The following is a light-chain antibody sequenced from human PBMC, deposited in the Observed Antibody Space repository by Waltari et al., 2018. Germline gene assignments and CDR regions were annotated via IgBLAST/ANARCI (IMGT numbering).Light chain of an antibody. V-gene: IGKV1-39*01. Sequence: DIQMTQSPSSLSASVGDRVTITCRASQSISSYLNLFQLRPGKAPKLLIYAASRLQSGVPSRFSGSGSGADFTLSISSLQPEDFATYYCQQSYTALGTFGQGTKVEIK. CDR3: QQSYTALGT. CDR1: QSISSY. CDR2: AAS. J-gene: IGKJ1*01.